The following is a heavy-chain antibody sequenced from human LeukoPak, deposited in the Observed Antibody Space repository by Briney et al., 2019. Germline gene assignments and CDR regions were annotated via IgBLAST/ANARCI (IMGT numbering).Heavy chain of an antibody. V-gene: IGHV4-31*03. CDR3: AREEMATSNWFDP. D-gene: IGHD5-24*01. Sequence: SQTLSLTCTVSGGSISSGCYYWSWIRRHPGKGLEWIGYIYYSGSTYYNPSLKSRVTISVDTSKNQFSLNLSSVTAADTAVYYCAREEMATSNWFDPWGQGTLVTVSS. J-gene: IGHJ5*02. CDR1: GGSISSGCYY. CDR2: IYYSGST.